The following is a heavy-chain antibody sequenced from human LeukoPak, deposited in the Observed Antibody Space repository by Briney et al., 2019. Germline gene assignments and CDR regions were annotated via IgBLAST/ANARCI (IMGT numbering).Heavy chain of an antibody. Sequence: PSETLSLTCTVSGGSISSYYWSWIRQPPGKGLEWIGYIYYSGSTNYNPSLKSRVTISVDTSKNQFSLKLSSVTAADTAVYYCARDRLNGYSSSGYYMDVWGKGTTVTVSS. CDR2: IYYSGST. CDR1: GGSISSYY. CDR3: ARDRLNGYSSSGYYMDV. J-gene: IGHJ6*03. D-gene: IGHD6-6*01. V-gene: IGHV4-59*01.